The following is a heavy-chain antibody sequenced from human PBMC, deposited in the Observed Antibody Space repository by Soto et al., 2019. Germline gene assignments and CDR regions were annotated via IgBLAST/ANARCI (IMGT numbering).Heavy chain of an antibody. V-gene: IGHV3-23*01. J-gene: IGHJ4*02. CDR2: ISGSGGST. Sequence: EVQLLESGGGLVQPGGSLRLSCAASGFTFSSYAMSWVRQAPGKGLEWVSAISGSGGSTYYADAVKGRFTISRDNSKNTLYLQMNSLRAEDTAVYYCAKDRGFLEWSTPAGDYWGQGTLVTVSS. CDR3: AKDRGFLEWSTPAGDY. CDR1: GFTFSSYA. D-gene: IGHD3-3*01.